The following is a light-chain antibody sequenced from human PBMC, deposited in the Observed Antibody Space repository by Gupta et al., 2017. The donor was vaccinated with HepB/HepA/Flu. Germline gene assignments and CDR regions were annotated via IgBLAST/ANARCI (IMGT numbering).Light chain of an antibody. V-gene: IGLV1-51*01. Sequence: QSVLTQPTSVSAAPGQKVTISCSGSSSNIGNNYVSWYQQLPGTAPKLLIYDNNKRPSGIPDRFSGSKSGTSAILGITGLQTGDEAEYYCGTWDRSLSAGNWVFGGGTKLTVL. CDR1: SSNIGNNY. CDR2: DNN. J-gene: IGLJ3*02. CDR3: GTWDRSLSAGNWV.